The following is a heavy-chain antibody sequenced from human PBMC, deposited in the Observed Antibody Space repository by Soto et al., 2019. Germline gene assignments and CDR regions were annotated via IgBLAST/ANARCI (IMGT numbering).Heavy chain of an antibody. D-gene: IGHD5-12*01. CDR3: ARMGSGYDFVL. CDR1: GFSLSDYY. Sequence: QVQMVESGGGLVKPGGSLRLSCAVSGFSLSDYYMSWIRQAPGKGLEWVSKISSSGATTDYADSVKGRFTISRDNAKNSLYLQMNSLRVEDMAVYYCARMGSGYDFVLWGQGTLVTVSS. CDR2: ISSSGATT. V-gene: IGHV3-11*01. J-gene: IGHJ4*02.